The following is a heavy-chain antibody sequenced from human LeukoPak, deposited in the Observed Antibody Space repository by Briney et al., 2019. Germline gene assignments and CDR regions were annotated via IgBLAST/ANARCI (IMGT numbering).Heavy chain of an antibody. CDR3: AKDRNTMIVVDPYDAFDI. V-gene: IGHV3-23*01. Sequence: PGGSLRLSCAASGFTFSSYAVSWVRQAPGKGLEWVSAISGSGGSTYYADSVKGRFTISRDNSKNTLYLQMNSLRAEDTAVYYCAKDRNTMIVVDPYDAFDIWGQGTMVTVSS. D-gene: IGHD3-22*01. CDR2: ISGSGGST. J-gene: IGHJ3*02. CDR1: GFTFSSYA.